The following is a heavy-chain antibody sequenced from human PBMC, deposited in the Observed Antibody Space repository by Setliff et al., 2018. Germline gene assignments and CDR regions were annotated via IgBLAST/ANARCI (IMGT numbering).Heavy chain of an antibody. CDR2: IYTSGST. J-gene: IGHJ6*02. CDR1: GGSISSGSYY. Sequence: SETLSLTCTVSGGSISSGSYYWSWIRQPAGKGLEWIGRIYTSGSTNYNPSLKSRVTISVDTSKNQFSLKLSSVTAADTAVYYCARERQYYYDSSGYYPSYYYYGMDVWGQGTTVTVSS. D-gene: IGHD3-22*01. V-gene: IGHV4-61*02. CDR3: ARERQYYYDSSGYYPSYYYYGMDV.